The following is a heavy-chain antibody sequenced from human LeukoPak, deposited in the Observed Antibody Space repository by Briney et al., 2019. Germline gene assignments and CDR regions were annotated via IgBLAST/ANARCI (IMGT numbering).Heavy chain of an antibody. J-gene: IGHJ4*02. CDR1: GFSFDDYA. Sequence: GGSLRLSCAASGFSFDDYAMHWVRQAPGKGLEWVSGITWNSGSTGYADSVKGRFTISRDNAKNSLYLQMNSLRAEDTALYYCAKGRSYQLLSSPSDDYWGQGTLVTVSS. D-gene: IGHD2-2*01. CDR2: ITWNSGST. CDR3: AKGRSYQLLSSPSDDY. V-gene: IGHV3-9*01.